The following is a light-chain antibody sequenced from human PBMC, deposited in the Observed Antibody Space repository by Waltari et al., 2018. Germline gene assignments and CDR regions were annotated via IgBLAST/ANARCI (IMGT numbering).Light chain of an antibody. V-gene: IGKV3-11*01. CDR3: QQHSNLIT. Sequence: IVLTQSPAPLSLSPGETTTLSCRASQSVGSYLAWYQHKPGQAPRLLIYDASNRATGIPARFSGSGSGTDFTLTISSLEPEDFAVYYCQQHSNLITFGQGTRLEIK. CDR2: DAS. CDR1: QSVGSY. J-gene: IGKJ5*01.